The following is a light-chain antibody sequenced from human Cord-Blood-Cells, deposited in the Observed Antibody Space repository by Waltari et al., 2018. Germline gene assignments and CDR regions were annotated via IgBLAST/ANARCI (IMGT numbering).Light chain of an antibody. J-gene: IGKJ2*01. CDR2: AAS. CDR3: QQSYSTPYT. CDR1: QSISSY. V-gene: IGKV1-39*01. Sequence: DIQMTQSPSSLPVSVGDRVTITCRASQSISSYLNWYQQKPGKAPKLLIYAASSLQSGVPSRFSGSGSGTDFTLTISSLQPEDFATYYCQQSYSTPYTFGQGTKLEIK.